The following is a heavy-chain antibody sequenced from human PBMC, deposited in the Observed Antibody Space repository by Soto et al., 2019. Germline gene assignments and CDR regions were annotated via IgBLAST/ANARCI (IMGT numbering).Heavy chain of an antibody. Sequence: SLRLSCSASGLTFSSFTMHWVRQAPGKGLEYVSAINSNGGSANYGDSVKGRFTISRDNPKNTLYLQMSSLRVEDTALYYCVTNSGWSLRDFDYWGQGTLVTVSS. CDR1: GLTFSSFT. J-gene: IGHJ4*02. V-gene: IGHV3-64D*08. CDR3: VTNSGWSLRDFDY. CDR2: INSNGGSA. D-gene: IGHD6-19*01.